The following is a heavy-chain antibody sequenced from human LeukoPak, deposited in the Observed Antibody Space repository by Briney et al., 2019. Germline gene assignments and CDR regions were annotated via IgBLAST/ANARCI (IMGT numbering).Heavy chain of an antibody. CDR3: ATGMAGHYYGSGSYSNDY. Sequence: PGGSLRLSCAASGFTFSSYGMHWVRQAPGKGLEWMGGFDPEDGETIYAQKFQGRVTMTEDTSTDTAYMELSSLRSEDTAVYYCATGMAGHYYGSGSYSNDYWGQGTLVTVSS. CDR2: FDPEDGET. CDR1: GFTFSSYG. D-gene: IGHD3-10*01. V-gene: IGHV1-24*01. J-gene: IGHJ4*02.